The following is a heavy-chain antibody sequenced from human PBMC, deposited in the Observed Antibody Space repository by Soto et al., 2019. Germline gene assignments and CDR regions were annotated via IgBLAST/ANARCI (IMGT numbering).Heavy chain of an antibody. Sequence: GGSLRLSCAASGFTFSNYGMQWVRQAPGKGLEWVAGISYDGSNKYYADSAKGRFTISRDNSQNTLYLHMNSLRVDDTAVYYCAKKKGYCGGGSCYYMDVWGKGTTVTVSS. V-gene: IGHV3-30*18. CDR3: AKKKGYCGGGSCYYMDV. CDR1: GFTFSNYG. D-gene: IGHD2-15*01. CDR2: ISYDGSNK. J-gene: IGHJ6*03.